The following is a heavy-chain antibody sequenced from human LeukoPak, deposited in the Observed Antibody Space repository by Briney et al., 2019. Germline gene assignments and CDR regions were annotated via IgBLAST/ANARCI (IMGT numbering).Heavy chain of an antibody. CDR3: ARASRGIAARTHFDY. D-gene: IGHD6-6*01. Sequence: SETLSLTCAVYGGSFSGYYWSWIRQPPGKGLEWIGEINHSGSTNYNPSLKSRVTISVDTSKNQVSLKLSSVTAADTAVYYCARASRGIAARTHFDYWGQGTLVTVSS. V-gene: IGHV4-34*01. CDR1: GGSFSGYY. J-gene: IGHJ4*02. CDR2: INHSGST.